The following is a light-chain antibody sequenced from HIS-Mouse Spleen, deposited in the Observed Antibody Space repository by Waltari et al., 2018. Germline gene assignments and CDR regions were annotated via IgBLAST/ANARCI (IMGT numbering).Light chain of an antibody. CDR1: KLGDKY. CDR3: QAWDSSTAV. CDR2: QDS. J-gene: IGLJ2*01. Sequence: ELTQPPSVSVSPGQTASITCSGDKLGDKYACWYQQKPGQSPVLVIYQDSKRPSGIPERFSGPNSGNTATLTISGTQAMDEADYYCQAWDSSTAVFGGGTKLTVL. V-gene: IGLV3-1*01.